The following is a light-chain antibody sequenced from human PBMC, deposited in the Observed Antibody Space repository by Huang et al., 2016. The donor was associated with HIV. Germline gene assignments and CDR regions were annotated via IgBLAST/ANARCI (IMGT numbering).Light chain of an antibody. CDR1: QSVSSN. Sequence: EIVMTQSPATLSVSPGERAALSCRASQSVSSNLAWYQQKPGQAPRLLMYGASTRATGIPARFSGSGSGTEFTLTITSLQSEDFAIYYCQQYQNWPPWTFGQGTKVEIK. J-gene: IGKJ1*01. V-gene: IGKV3-15*01. CDR3: QQYQNWPPWT. CDR2: GAS.